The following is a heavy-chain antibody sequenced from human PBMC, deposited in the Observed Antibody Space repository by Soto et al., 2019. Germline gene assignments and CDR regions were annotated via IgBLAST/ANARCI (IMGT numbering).Heavy chain of an antibody. CDR1: GYTFTSYY. V-gene: IGHV1-46*01. CDR3: ARVAGYSSSWYPTFDY. Sequence: GASVKVSCKASGYTFTSYYMHWVRQAPGQGLEWMGIINPSGGSTSYAQKFQGRVTMTRDTSTSTVYMELSSLRSEDTAVYYCARVAGYSSSWYPTFDYGGQGTLVTVSS. CDR2: INPSGGST. J-gene: IGHJ4*02. D-gene: IGHD6-13*01.